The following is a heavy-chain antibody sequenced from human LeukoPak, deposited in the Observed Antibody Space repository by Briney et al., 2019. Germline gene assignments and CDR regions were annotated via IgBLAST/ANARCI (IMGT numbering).Heavy chain of an antibody. V-gene: IGHV3-74*01. CDR3: ARDMTGNVADY. CDR1: GFIFSSYR. J-gene: IGHJ4*02. Sequence: PGGSLRLSCAASGFIFSSYRMHWVRQIPGKGLVWVSRINSDGTITNYADSVKGRFTISRDSAKNTVYLQMNSLTAEDTAVYYCARDMTGNVADYWGQGTLVTVSS. CDR2: INSDGTIT. D-gene: IGHD3-9*01.